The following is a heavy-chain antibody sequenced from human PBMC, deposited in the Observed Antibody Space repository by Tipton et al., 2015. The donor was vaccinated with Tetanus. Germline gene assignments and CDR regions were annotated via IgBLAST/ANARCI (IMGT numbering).Heavy chain of an antibody. CDR1: GALLTTGGYP. CDR3: VRGRGLGAYSYGFEY. Sequence: TLSLTCNVTGALLTTGGYPWGWIRQPPGQGLEWMGYIYQTGSTYFNPSLRGRLTMSFKMSKNQISLKLSTVTAADTAVYYCVRGRGLGAYSYGFEYWGRGALVTVSS. CDR2: IYQTGST. J-gene: IGHJ4*02. V-gene: IGHV4-30-2*01. D-gene: IGHD5-12*01.